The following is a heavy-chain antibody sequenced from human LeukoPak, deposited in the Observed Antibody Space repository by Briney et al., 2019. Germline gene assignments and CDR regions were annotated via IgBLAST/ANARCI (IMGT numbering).Heavy chain of an antibody. V-gene: IGHV4-59*01. J-gene: IGHJ6*03. D-gene: IGHD2-21*01. CDR2: IYYSGST. CDR1: GGSISSYY. CDR3: ARGDGYYYYYMDV. Sequence: SETLSLTCTVSGGSISSYYWSWIRQPPGKGLEWIGYIYYSGSTNYNPSLKSRVPISVDTSKNQFSLKLSSVTAADTAVYYCARGDGYYYYYMDVWGKGTTVTVSS.